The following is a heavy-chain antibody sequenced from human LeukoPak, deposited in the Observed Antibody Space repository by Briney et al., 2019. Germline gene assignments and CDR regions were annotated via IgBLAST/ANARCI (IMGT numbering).Heavy chain of an antibody. CDR3: ARWVPDYYDSSGAFDI. CDR2: MNPNSGNT. Sequence: ASVKVSCKASGYTFTSYDINWVRQATGQGLEWMGWMNPNSGNTGYAQKFQGRVTITRNTSISTAYMELSSLRSEDTAVYYCARWVPDYYDSSGAFDIWGQGTMVTVSS. D-gene: IGHD3-22*01. V-gene: IGHV1-8*01. CDR1: GYTFTSYD. J-gene: IGHJ3*02.